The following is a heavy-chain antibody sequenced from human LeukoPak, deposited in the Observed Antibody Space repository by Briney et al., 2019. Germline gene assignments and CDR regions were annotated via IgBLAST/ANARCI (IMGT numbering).Heavy chain of an antibody. Sequence: SETLSLTCTVSGGSISDYYWSWIRQPPGKGLEWIGYIYCSGRTNYNPSLKSRVTISVDASKNQFSLKLSPVTAADTAVYYCARSHYYDSSGSHNNWFDPWGQGTLVTVSS. CDR2: IYCSGRT. D-gene: IGHD3-22*01. CDR3: ARSHYYDSSGSHNNWFDP. CDR1: GGSISDYY. V-gene: IGHV4-59*12. J-gene: IGHJ5*02.